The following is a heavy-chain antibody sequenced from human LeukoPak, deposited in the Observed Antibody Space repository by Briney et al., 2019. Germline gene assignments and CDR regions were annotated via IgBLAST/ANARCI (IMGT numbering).Heavy chain of an antibody. D-gene: IGHD5-12*01. CDR1: GFTFSSYW. J-gene: IGHJ4*02. V-gene: IGHV3-74*01. Sequence: GGSLRLSCAASGFTFSSYWMYWVRQAPGKGLVWVSRINSDGSSTTYADSVKGRFTISRDNAKNTLYLQMDSLRAEDTAIYYCAKIPSATESFDYWGQGTLVTVSS. CDR2: INSDGSST. CDR3: AKIPSATESFDY.